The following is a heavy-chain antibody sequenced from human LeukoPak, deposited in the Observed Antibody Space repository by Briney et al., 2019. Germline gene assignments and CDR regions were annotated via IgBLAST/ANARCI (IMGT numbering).Heavy chain of an antibody. D-gene: IGHD3-10*01. Sequence: SETLSLTCAVYGGSFSGYYWSWIRQPPGKGLEWIGEINHSGSTNYNPSLKSRVTISVDTSKNQFSLKLSSVTAADTAVYYCANPGITMVRGVIPNRGDYWGQGTLVTVSS. CDR2: INHSGST. CDR3: ANPGITMVRGVIPNRGDY. J-gene: IGHJ4*02. CDR1: GGSFSGYY. V-gene: IGHV4-34*01.